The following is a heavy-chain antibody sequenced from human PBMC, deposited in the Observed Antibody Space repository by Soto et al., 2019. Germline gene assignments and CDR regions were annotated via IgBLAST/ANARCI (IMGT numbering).Heavy chain of an antibody. D-gene: IGHD2-15*01. V-gene: IGHV3-74*01. CDR1: GFTFSSDW. CDR3: AGVVNVGYYYYAMDV. Sequence: GGSLRLCCTASGFTFSSDWMDCVRKAPGKGPVWVSRINGDGISTNYAEFVQGRFTISRDNAKNTLYLQMNRLRVEDTGIYYCAGVVNVGYYYYAMDVWGQGTTVTVSS. CDR2: INGDGIST. J-gene: IGHJ6*02.